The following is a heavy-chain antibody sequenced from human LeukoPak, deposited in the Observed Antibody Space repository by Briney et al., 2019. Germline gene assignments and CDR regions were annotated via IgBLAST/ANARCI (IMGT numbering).Heavy chain of an antibody. D-gene: IGHD2-21*01. Sequence: PGGSLRLSCAACGFTFSKYNMNWVRQAPGKGLEWISYVSSSSTAISYVDSVKGRFTISRDNAKNSLYLQMTSLRAEDTAVYYCTRGGYSTAGDYWGHGALVTVSS. CDR2: VSSSSTAI. CDR1: GFTFSKYN. J-gene: IGHJ4*01. CDR3: TRGGYSTAGDY. V-gene: IGHV3-48*01.